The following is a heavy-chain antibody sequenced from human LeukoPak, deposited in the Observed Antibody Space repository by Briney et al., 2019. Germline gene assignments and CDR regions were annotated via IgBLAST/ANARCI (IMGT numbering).Heavy chain of an antibody. CDR1: DDSIRTYY. D-gene: IGHD3-9*01. CDR2: VYTSGYT. J-gene: IGHJ3*02. Sequence: PSETLSLTCIVSDDSIRTYYWSWIRQPAGKGLEWIGRVYTSGYTNYNPSLASRVTMSVDKSKNQFSLKLTSVTATDTAMYYCARHLTSYYDILTGYPTHDAFDIWGQGTMVTVSS. CDR3: ARHLTSYYDILTGYPTHDAFDI. V-gene: IGHV4-4*07.